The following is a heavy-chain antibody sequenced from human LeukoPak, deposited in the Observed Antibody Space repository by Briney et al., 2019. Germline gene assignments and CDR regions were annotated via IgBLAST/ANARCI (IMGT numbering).Heavy chain of an antibody. V-gene: IGHV4-39*01. CDR1: GGSISSSSYY. Sequence: SETLSLTCTVSGGSISSSSYYWGWIPQPPGKGLEWIGSIYYSGSTYYNPSLKSRVTISVDTSKNQFSLKLSSVTAADTAVYYCARVGATRTCPPGCGFDPWGQGTLVTVSS. CDR3: ARVGATRTCPPGCGFDP. J-gene: IGHJ5*02. CDR2: IYYSGST. D-gene: IGHD1-26*01.